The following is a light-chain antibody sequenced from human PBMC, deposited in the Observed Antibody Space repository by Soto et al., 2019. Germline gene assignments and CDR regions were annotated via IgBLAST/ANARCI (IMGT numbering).Light chain of an antibody. CDR1: SSNIGAGYD. V-gene: IGLV1-40*01. CDR3: QSYDISLSGYV. Sequence: QSVLTQPPSVSGAPGQRVTISCTGCSSNIGAGYDVHWYQQLPGTAPKLLIYGNSNRPSVVPDRFSGSKSGTSASLVITGLPAKDEADYYCQSYDISLSGYVFGTGTKLTVL. CDR2: GNS. J-gene: IGLJ1*01.